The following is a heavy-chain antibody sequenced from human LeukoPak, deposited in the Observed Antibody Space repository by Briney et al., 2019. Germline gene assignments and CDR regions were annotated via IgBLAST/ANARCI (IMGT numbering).Heavy chain of an antibody. CDR1: GGSISSSSYY. CDR3: ARHPATRIAVAGTGPLYYFDY. Sequence: SETLSLTCTVSGGSISSSSYYWGWVRQPPGKGLEWIGEINHSGSTNYNPSLKSRVTISVDTSKNQFSLKLSSVTAADTAVYYCARHPATRIAVAGTGPLYYFDYWGQGTLVTVSS. D-gene: IGHD6-19*01. V-gene: IGHV4-39*01. J-gene: IGHJ4*02. CDR2: INHSGST.